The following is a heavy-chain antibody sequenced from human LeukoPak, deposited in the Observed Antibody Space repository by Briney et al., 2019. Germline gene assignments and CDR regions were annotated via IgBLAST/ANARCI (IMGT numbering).Heavy chain of an antibody. CDR2: ISWDGGST. V-gene: IGHV3-43D*03. CDR1: GFTFDDYA. Sequence: GGSLRLSCAASGFTFDDYAMHWVSQAPGKGLEWVSLISWDGGSTYYADSVKGRFTISRDNSKNSLYLQMNSLRAEDTALYYCAKDRRQTTVTTGGEFDYWGQGTLVTVSS. D-gene: IGHD4-17*01. J-gene: IGHJ4*02. CDR3: AKDRRQTTVTTGGEFDY.